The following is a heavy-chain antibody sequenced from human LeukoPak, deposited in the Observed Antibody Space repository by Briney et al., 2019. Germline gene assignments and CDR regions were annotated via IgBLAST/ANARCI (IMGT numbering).Heavy chain of an antibody. CDR1: GYTFINHG. CDR2: ITVYNGDT. Sequence: GASVKVSCKASGYTFINHGVTWVRQAPGQGLEWMGRITVYNGDTKSAQKFQGRVTMTADTSTNTAYMELESLTSDDTAVYYCARGYGPAMVRGVNIYWGQGTLVTVSS. J-gene: IGHJ4*02. D-gene: IGHD3-10*01. V-gene: IGHV1-18*01. CDR3: ARGYGPAMVRGVNIY.